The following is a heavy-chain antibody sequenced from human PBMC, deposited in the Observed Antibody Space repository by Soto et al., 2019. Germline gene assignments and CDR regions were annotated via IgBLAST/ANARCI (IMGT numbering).Heavy chain of an antibody. D-gene: IGHD5-12*01. CDR2: IYYSGST. V-gene: IGHV4-59*08. CDR1: GGSISSYY. Sequence: SETLSLTCTVSGGSISSYYWSWIRQPPGKGLEWIGYIYYSGSTNYNPSLKSRVTISVDTSKNQFSLKLSSVTAADTAVYYCARHERGGYAFGAFDIWGQGTMVTVSS. J-gene: IGHJ3*02. CDR3: ARHERGGYAFGAFDI.